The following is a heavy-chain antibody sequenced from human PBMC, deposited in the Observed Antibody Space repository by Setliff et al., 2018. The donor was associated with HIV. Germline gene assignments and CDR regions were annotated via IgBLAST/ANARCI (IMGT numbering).Heavy chain of an antibody. J-gene: IGHJ6*03. Sequence: SVKVSCKASRSTFNSHTINWVRQAPGQGLDWMGRIIHILGVANYAQRFQGKVTITADKSTSTAYMELTSLGLDDTAMYYCVRGVQSPPHYSYYYMDVWGEGTMGTVAS. D-gene: IGHD3-3*01. CDR2: IIHILGVA. V-gene: IGHV1-69*02. CDR1: RSTFNSHT. CDR3: VRGVQSPPHYSYYYMDV.